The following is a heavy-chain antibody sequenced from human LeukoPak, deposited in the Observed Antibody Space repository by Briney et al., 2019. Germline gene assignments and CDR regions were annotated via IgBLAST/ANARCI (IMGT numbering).Heavy chain of an antibody. CDR1: GFTFSSYA. CDR3: AGKNQLLFSAPFDP. CDR2: VSYDGSSK. Sequence: GGSLRLSCAASGFTFSSYAMHWVRQAPGKGLERVAVVSYDGSSKYYADSVKGRFTISRDNSKNTLYLQMNSLRAEDTAVYYCAGKNQLLFSAPFDPWGQGTLVTVSS. D-gene: IGHD2-2*01. J-gene: IGHJ5*02. V-gene: IGHV3-30-3*01.